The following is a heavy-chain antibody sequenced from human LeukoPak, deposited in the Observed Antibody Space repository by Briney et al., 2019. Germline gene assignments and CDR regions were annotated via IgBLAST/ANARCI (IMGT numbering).Heavy chain of an antibody. Sequence: GGSLRLSCAASGFTFSSYGMHWVRQAPGKGLEWVAVIWYDGSNKYYADSVKGRFTISRDNSKNTLYLQMNSLRAEDTAVYYCARDEKGLGAVAGRFWFDPWGQGTLVTVSS. CDR1: GFTFSSYG. V-gene: IGHV3-33*01. CDR3: ARDEKGLGAVAGRFWFDP. D-gene: IGHD6-19*01. J-gene: IGHJ5*02. CDR2: IWYDGSNK.